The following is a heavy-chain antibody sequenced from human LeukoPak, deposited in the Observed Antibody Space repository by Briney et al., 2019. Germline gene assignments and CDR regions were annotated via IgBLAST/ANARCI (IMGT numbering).Heavy chain of an antibody. CDR3: AKVIDYGGTG. D-gene: IGHD4-23*01. J-gene: IGHJ4*02. CDR2: ISGSGGST. CDR1: GFTFSSYW. Sequence: GGSLRLSCAASGFTFSSYWMHWVRQAPGKGLEWVSAISGSGGSTYYADSVKGRFTISRDNSKNTLYLQMNSLRAEDTAVYYCAKVIDYGGTGWGQGTLVTVSS. V-gene: IGHV3-23*01.